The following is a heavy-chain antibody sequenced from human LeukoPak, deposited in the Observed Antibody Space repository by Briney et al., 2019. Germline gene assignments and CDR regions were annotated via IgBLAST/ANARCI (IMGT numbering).Heavy chain of an antibody. CDR1: GFTFSSYA. Sequence: GGSLRPSCAASGFTFSSYAMSWVRQAPGKGLEWVSAISGSGGSTYYADSVKGRFTISRDNSKNTLYLQMNSLRAEDTAVYYCAKPHYSGSGSHSREDYWGQGTLVTVSS. J-gene: IGHJ4*02. CDR2: ISGSGGST. CDR3: AKPHYSGSGSHSREDY. D-gene: IGHD3-10*01. V-gene: IGHV3-23*01.